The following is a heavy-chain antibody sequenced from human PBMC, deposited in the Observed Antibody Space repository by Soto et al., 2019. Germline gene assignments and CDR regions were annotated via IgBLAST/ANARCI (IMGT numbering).Heavy chain of an antibody. D-gene: IGHD3-22*01. J-gene: IGHJ6*02. CDR2: IKQDGSEK. Sequence: PGGSLRLSCAASGFTFSSYWMSWVRQAPGKGLGWVANIKQDGSEKYYVDSVKGRFTISRDNAKNSLYLQMNSLRAEDTAVYYCARDYYDSSGYSYYYYYGMDVWGQGTTVTVSS. CDR3: ARDYYDSSGYSYYYYYGMDV. V-gene: IGHV3-7*01. CDR1: GFTFSSYW.